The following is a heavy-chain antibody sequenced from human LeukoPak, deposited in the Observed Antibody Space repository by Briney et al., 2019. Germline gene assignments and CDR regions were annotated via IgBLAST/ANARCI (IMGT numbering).Heavy chain of an antibody. CDR1: GFTFSSYS. J-gene: IGHJ4*02. Sequence: GGSLRLSCAASGFTFSSYSMNWVRQAPGKGLEWVSSISSSSSYIYYADSVKGRFTISRDNAKNSLYLQMNSLRAEDTAVYYCALTTYYYDSSGYFSGFDYWGQGALVTVSS. V-gene: IGHV3-21*01. D-gene: IGHD3-22*01. CDR2: ISSSSSYI. CDR3: ALTTYYYDSSGYFSGFDY.